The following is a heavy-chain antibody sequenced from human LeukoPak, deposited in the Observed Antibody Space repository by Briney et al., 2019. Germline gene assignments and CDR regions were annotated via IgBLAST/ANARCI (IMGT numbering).Heavy chain of an antibody. J-gene: IGHJ6*02. D-gene: IGHD4-17*01. CDR2: INSDGSST. V-gene: IGHV3-74*01. CDR1: GFTFSSYW. Sequence: PGGSVRLSCAASGFTFSSYWMHWVRQAPGKGLVWVSRINSDGSSTSYADSVKGRFTISRDNAKNTLYLQMNSLRAEDTAVYYCARERGSDYGDYERYYGMDVWGQGTTVTVSS. CDR3: ARERGSDYGDYERYYGMDV.